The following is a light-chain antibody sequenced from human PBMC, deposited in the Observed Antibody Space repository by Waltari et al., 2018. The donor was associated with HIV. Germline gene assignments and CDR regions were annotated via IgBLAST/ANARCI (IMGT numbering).Light chain of an antibody. CDR2: DIN. V-gene: IGLV2-14*01. CDR3: SSYTRSNIWL. Sequence: QSALTQPASVSASPGQSITISCSGYSADLGDYHHHVCWYQHPPGQAPHLLSYDINNRPAEISSRFSGSKSGNTASLTIAAVRPEDEADYYCSSYTRSNIWLFGGGTTLTVL. CDR1: SADLGDYHH. J-gene: IGLJ3*02.